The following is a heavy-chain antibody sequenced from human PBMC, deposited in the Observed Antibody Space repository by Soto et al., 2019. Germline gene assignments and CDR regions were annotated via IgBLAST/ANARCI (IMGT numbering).Heavy chain of an antibody. J-gene: IGHJ6*03. CDR1: GGSISSYY. CDR3: ARRQYYDILTGYPPLSYYYMDV. Sequence: SETLSLTCTVSGGSISSYYWSWIRQPPGKGLEWIGYIYYSGSTNYNPSLKSRVTISVDTSKNQFSLKLSSVTAADTAVYYCARRQYYDILTGYPPLSYYYMDVWGKGTTVTVSS. V-gene: IGHV4-59*08. CDR2: IYYSGST. D-gene: IGHD3-9*01.